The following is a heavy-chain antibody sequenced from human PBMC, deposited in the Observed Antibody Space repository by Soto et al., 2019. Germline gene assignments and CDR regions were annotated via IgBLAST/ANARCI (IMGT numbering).Heavy chain of an antibody. CDR1: GGSFSSYA. CDR2: IIPIFGAP. J-gene: IGHJ3*02. V-gene: IGHV1-69*06. D-gene: IGHD6-19*01. CDR3: ARAGPVSGNHAFDI. Sequence: QVQLVQSGAEVKKPGSSVKVSCKASGGSFSSYAISWVRQAPVQGREWMGGIIPIFGAPTYAQKFQGRVTIIADKSTSTAYMELSSLRSEDTALYYCARAGPVSGNHAFDIWGQVTLVTVSS.